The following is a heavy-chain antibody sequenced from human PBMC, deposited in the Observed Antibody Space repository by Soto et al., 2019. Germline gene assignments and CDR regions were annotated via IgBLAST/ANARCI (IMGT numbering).Heavy chain of an antibody. V-gene: IGHV3-33*01. J-gene: IGHJ6*02. CDR1: GFTFSSYG. Sequence: GGSLRLSCAASGFTFSSYGMHWVRQAPGKGLEWVAVIWYDGSNKYYADSVKGRFTISRDNSKNTLYLQVNSLRAEDTAVYYCARDSPLNAAGASYYYYGMDVWGQGTTVTVSS. CDR3: ARDSPLNAAGASYYYYGMDV. D-gene: IGHD1-26*01. CDR2: IWYDGSNK.